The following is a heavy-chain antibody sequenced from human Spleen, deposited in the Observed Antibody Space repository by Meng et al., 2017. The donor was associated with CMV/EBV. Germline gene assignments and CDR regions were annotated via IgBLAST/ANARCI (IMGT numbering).Heavy chain of an antibody. J-gene: IGHJ4*02. CDR2: ISSADGSYK. V-gene: IGHV3-21*01. CDR1: GFTFSNYN. D-gene: IGHD1-26*01. CDR3: ARAYRAIDY. Sequence: GGSLRLSCAASGFTFSNYNMNWVRQAPGKGLEWVSTISSADGSYKYFANSHKGRFSISRDNAKNSLYVQMNSLRGEDTAVYYCARAYRAIDYWGQGTLVTVSS.